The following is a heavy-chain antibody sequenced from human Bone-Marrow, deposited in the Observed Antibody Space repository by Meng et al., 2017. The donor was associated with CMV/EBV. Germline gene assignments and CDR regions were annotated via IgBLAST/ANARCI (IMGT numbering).Heavy chain of an antibody. CDR3: SRDVALPWSAVFDY. D-gene: IGHD2-21*01. V-gene: IGHV1-18*01. J-gene: IGHJ4*02. Sequence: ASVKVSCKASGYTFTSYGISWVRQAPGQGLEWMGWISAYNGNTNYAQKLQGRVTMTTDTSTSTAYMELRSLRSDDTAVYYCSRDVALPWSAVFDYWGQGTLVTVSS. CDR1: GYTFTSYG. CDR2: ISAYNGNT.